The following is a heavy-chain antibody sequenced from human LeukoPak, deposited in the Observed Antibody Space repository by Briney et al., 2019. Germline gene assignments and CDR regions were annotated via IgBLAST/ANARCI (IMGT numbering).Heavy chain of an antibody. CDR1: GFTFADYA. D-gene: IGHD6-25*01. CDR3: AKSRLATLSYWYFDL. V-gene: IGHV3-9*01. J-gene: IGHJ2*01. Sequence: GGSMRLSCAASGFTFADYAMHWDRHAPGEGLEWVSGVKWNSETKAYADSVKGRFNISRDNAKNSLYLQMDSLRPEDTALYFCAKSRLATLSYWYFDLWRRGALVIVSS. CDR2: VKWNSETK.